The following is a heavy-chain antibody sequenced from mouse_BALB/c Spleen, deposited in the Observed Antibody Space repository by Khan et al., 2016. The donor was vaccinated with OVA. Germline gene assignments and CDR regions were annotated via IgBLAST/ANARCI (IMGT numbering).Heavy chain of an antibody. J-gene: IGHJ4*01. Sequence: VQLQQSGPELVKPGASVKISCKTSGYTFTEYTLHWVKQSHGKSLEWIGVINPKTGITSYNQKFKGKVTLTVDKSFSTAYMEFRSLTSEDSAVYYCARDAGGYWGQGTSVTVSS. CDR1: GYTFTEYT. CDR2: INPKTGIT. CDR3: ARDAGGY. V-gene: IGHV1-18*01.